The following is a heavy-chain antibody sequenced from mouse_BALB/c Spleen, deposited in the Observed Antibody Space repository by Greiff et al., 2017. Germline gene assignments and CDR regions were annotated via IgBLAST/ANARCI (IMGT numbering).Heavy chain of an antibody. J-gene: IGHJ2*01. V-gene: IGHV5-15*02. CDR3: ARAYGNYALFDY. D-gene: IGHD2-1*01. Sequence: EVQLQESGGGLVQPGGSRKLSCAASGFTFSNYGMAWVRQAPGKGPEWVAFISNLACSIYYADTVTGRFTISRENAKNTLYLEMSSLKSEDTAMYYGARAYGNYALFDYWGQGTTLTVSS. CDR1: GFTFSNYG. CDR2: ISNLACSI.